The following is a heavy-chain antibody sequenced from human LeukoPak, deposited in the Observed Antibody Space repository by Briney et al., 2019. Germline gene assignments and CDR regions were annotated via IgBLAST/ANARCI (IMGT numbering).Heavy chain of an antibody. Sequence: GGSLRLSCAASGFTFSSYSMNWVRQAPGKGLEWVSSISSSSSYIYYADSVKGRFTISRDNAKNSLYLQMNSLRAEDTAVYYCARDYHVGGYSYNDAFDIWGQGTMVTVSS. CDR1: GFTFSSYS. J-gene: IGHJ3*02. D-gene: IGHD5-18*01. CDR2: ISSSSSYI. V-gene: IGHV3-21*01. CDR3: ARDYHVGGYSYNDAFDI.